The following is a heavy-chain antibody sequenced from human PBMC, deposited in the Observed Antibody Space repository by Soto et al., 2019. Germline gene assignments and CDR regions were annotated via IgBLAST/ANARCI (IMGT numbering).Heavy chain of an antibody. CDR1: GYTFTSYG. CDR2: INGYTGNT. V-gene: IGHV1-18*01. J-gene: IGHJ6*02. CDR3: ARSWVTGKGGIDV. D-gene: IGHD3-16*01. Sequence: QVQLVQSGAEVKKPGASVKVSCKASGYTFTSYGLSWVRQAPGQGLEWMGWINGYTGNTNYAQKFQGRVTMTTDTSTNTAYLHLWTLISDDTAVYYCARSWVTGKGGIDVWGQGTTVTVSS.